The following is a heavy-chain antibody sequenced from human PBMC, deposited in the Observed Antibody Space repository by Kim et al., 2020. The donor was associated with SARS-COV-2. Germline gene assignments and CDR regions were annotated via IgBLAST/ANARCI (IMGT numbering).Heavy chain of an antibody. CDR3: ARAHRTIFGVVEYMDV. CDR1: GGSISSGGYY. D-gene: IGHD3-3*01. Sequence: SETLSLTCTVSGGSISSGGYYWSWIRQHPGKGLESIGYIYYSGSTYYNPSLKSRVTISVDTSKNQFSLKLSSVTAADTAVYYCARAHRTIFGVVEYMDVWGQGTTVTVSS. J-gene: IGHJ6*02. V-gene: IGHV4-31*03. CDR2: IYYSGST.